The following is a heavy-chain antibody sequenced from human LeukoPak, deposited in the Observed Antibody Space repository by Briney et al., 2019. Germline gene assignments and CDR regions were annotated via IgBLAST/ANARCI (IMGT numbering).Heavy chain of an antibody. D-gene: IGHD2-15*01. CDR3: ARTQARLLHDY. CDR2: ISYSRST. J-gene: IGHJ4*02. CDR1: GGSISSYY. Sequence: SETLSLTCTVSGGSISSYYWSWIRQPPGKGLEWIGYISYSRSTSYNPSLKSRVTISVDTSKNQFSLKLSSVTAADTAVYYCARTQARLLHDYWGQGTLVSVSS. V-gene: IGHV4-59*01.